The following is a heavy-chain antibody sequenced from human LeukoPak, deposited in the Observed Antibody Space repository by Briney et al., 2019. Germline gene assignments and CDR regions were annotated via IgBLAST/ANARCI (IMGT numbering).Heavy chain of an antibody. J-gene: IGHJ4*02. Sequence: GGSLRLSCAASGFTFSNAWMSWVRQAPGRGLEWVGRVKSKTDGGTTDYAAPVKGRFTISRDDSKNTLYLQMNSLKTEDTAVYYCTTGYYDSSSARYWGQGTLVTVSS. D-gene: IGHD3-22*01. CDR3: TTGYYDSSSARY. V-gene: IGHV3-15*01. CDR1: GFTFSNAW. CDR2: VKSKTDGGTT.